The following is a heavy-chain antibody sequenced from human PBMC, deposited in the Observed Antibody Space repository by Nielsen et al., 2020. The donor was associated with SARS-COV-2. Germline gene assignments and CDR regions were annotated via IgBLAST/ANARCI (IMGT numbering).Heavy chain of an antibody. CDR3: ARDWTGYCSSTSCYGIPSYNDY. Sequence: VRQAPGKGLEWVAVISYDGSNKYYADSVKGRFTISRDNSKNTLYLQMNSLRAEDTAVYYCARDWTGYCSSTSCYGIPSYNDYWGQGTLVTVSS. CDR2: ISYDGSNK. D-gene: IGHD2-2*01. J-gene: IGHJ4*02. V-gene: IGHV3-30-3*01.